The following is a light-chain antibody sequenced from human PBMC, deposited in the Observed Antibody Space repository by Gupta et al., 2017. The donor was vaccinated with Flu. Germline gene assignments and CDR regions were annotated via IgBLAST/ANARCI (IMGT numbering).Light chain of an antibody. CDR3: QQLDTAPPIT. CDR1: QVISSY. Sequence: DIQLTQSPSFLSASVGDRVTITCRTSQVISSYLVWYQQKPGEAPKVLIYAASTLQSGVPSRFSGGGSGTEFTLTISSLQPEDFATYFCQQLDTAPPITFGQGTRLELK. J-gene: IGKJ5*01. V-gene: IGKV1-9*01. CDR2: AAS.